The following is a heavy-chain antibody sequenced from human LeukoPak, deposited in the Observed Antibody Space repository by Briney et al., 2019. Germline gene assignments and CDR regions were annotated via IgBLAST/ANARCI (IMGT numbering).Heavy chain of an antibody. V-gene: IGHV3-21*01. D-gene: IGHD3-10*01. CDR2: ISSSSSYI. CDR1: GFTFSSYS. CDR3: ARDAGIDYGSGSYYTHDY. J-gene: IGHJ4*02. Sequence: PGGSLRLSCAASGFTFSSYSMNRVRQAPGKGLEWVSSISSSSSYIYYADSVKGRFTISRDNAKNSLYLQMNSLRAEDTAVYYCARDAGIDYGSGSYYTHDYWGQGTLVTVSS.